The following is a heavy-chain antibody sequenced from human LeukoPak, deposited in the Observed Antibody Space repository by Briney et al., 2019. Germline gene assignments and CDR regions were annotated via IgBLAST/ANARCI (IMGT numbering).Heavy chain of an antibody. CDR1: GFTFTNHE. D-gene: IGHD5-12*01. V-gene: IGHV3-48*03. CDR3: VRDRDIAYLRADF. CDR2: ITTSGSTI. Sequence: GGSLRLSCVASGFTFTNHEMNWVRQAPGKGLEWVSYITTSGSTIYYADSVKGRFTISRDNAKNSLYLQMDSLRAEDTAVYYCVRDRDIAYLRADFWGQGTLVTVSS. J-gene: IGHJ4*02.